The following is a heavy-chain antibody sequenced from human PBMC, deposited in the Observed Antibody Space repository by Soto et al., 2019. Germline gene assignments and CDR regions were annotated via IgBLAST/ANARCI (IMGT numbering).Heavy chain of an antibody. D-gene: IGHD6-6*01. Sequence: QVHLVQSGAEVKKPGASVKVSCKGSGYGFTTYGITWVRQAPGQGLEWMAWISAHNGNTNYAQKPQGRVNGTRDTSTRTAYMELRSLRSADTAVSYCARGRDGDYWGQGALVTVSS. CDR2: ISAHNGNT. J-gene: IGHJ4*02. V-gene: IGHV1-18*01. CDR3: ARGRDGDY. CDR1: GYGFTTYG.